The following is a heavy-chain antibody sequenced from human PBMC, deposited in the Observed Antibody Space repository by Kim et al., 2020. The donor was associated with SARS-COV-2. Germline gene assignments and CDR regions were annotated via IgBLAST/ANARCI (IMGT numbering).Heavy chain of an antibody. CDR3: ARIRGSGTTGSQSYHYYMDI. CDR1: GFSLSTRGMC. Sequence: GPTLLNPTQTLTLTCTFSGFSLSTRGMCVSWIRQPPGKALECLARIDWDEEKNYNTSLKTRPTLSKDTSKNPVVLTITNMDPVDQATFYGARIRGSGTTGSQSYHYYMDIWGKATTVTVSS. J-gene: IGHJ6*03. V-gene: IGHV2-70*11. D-gene: IGHD1-7*01. CDR2: IDWDEEK.